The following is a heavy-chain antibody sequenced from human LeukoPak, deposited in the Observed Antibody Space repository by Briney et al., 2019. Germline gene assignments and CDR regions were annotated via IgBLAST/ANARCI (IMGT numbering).Heavy chain of an antibody. D-gene: IGHD6-13*01. V-gene: IGHV4-38-2*02. CDR2: IYHSGST. J-gene: IGHJ4*02. Sequence: SETLSLTCTVSGYSISSGYYWGWIRQPPGKGLEWIGNIYHSGSTYYNPSLKSRVTISVDTSKNQFSLKLTSVTATDTAVYYCARSRRSWSTFDYWGQGTLVTVSS. CDR1: GYSISSGYY. CDR3: ARSRRSWSTFDY.